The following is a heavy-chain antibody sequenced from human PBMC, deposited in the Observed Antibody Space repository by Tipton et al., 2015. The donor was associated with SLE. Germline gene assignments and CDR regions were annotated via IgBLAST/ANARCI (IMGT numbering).Heavy chain of an antibody. D-gene: IGHD6-13*01. CDR1: GGSISSGRYY. Sequence: TLSLTCTVSGGSISSGRYYWSWIRQPAGKGLEWIGHIYTSGSTNYNPSLKSRVTISVDTSKNQFSLKLSSVTAADTAVYYCAREDSSSWFLDYWGQGTLVTVSS. V-gene: IGHV4-61*09. CDR2: IYTSGST. J-gene: IGHJ4*02. CDR3: AREDSSSWFLDY.